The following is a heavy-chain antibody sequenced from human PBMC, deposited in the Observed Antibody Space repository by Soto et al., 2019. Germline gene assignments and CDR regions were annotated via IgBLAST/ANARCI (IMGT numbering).Heavy chain of an antibody. D-gene: IGHD2-15*01. CDR1: GFTFTTYA. CDR2: ISGSGGST. J-gene: IGHJ4*02. CDR3: AKDKDTTFSPQDY. V-gene: IGHV3-23*01. Sequence: EVQLLESGGDLVQPGGSLRLSCAASGFTFTTYATTWVRQAPGKGLEWVSAISGSGGSTYYADSVKGRFTISRDNSKNTLYLQMNSLRAEDTAVYYCAKDKDTTFSPQDYWGQGTLVTVSS.